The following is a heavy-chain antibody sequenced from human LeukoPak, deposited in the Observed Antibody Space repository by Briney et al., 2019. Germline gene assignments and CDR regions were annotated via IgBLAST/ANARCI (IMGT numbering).Heavy chain of an antibody. CDR1: GYSISSSNW. D-gene: IGHD5-18*01. Sequence: SETLSLTCAVSGYSISSSNWWGWIRQPPGKGLEWIGYIYYSGSTYYNPSLKSRVTMSVDTSKNQFSLKLGSVTAVDTAVYYCARTWIQHDAFDIWGQGTMVTVSS. CDR3: ARTWIQHDAFDI. J-gene: IGHJ3*02. V-gene: IGHV4-28*01. CDR2: IYYSGST.